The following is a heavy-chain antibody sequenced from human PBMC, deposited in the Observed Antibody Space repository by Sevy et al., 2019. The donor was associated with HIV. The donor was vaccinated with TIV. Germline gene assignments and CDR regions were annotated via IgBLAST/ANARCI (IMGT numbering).Heavy chain of an antibody. CDR2: ISGSGGST. CDR1: GFTFSSYA. D-gene: IGHD1-26*01. CDR3: AKGELRNRGSYYPNYYFDY. V-gene: IGHV3-23*01. Sequence: GGSLRLSCAVSGFTFSSYAMSWVRQAPGKGLEWVSAISGSGGSTYYADSVKGRFTISRDNSKNTLYLQMNSLRAEDTAVYYCAKGELRNRGSYYPNYYFDYWGQGTLVTVSS. J-gene: IGHJ4*02.